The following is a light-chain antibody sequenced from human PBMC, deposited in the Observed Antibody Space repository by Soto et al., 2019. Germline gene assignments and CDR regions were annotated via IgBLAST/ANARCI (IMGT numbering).Light chain of an antibody. CDR3: QQYYSTPWT. CDR1: QSVLYSSNNKNY. V-gene: IGKV4-1*01. Sequence: DIVMTQSPDSLAVSLGERATINCKSSQSVLYSSNNKNYLAWYQQKPGQPPKLLIYWASTRESGVPDRFSGSRSATDFTLTISSLQAEDVTVYYCQQYYSTPWTFGQGTKVDIK. CDR2: WAS. J-gene: IGKJ1*01.